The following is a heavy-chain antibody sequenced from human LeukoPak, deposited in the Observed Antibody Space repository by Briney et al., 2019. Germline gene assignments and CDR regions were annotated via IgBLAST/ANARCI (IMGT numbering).Heavy chain of an antibody. J-gene: IGHJ4*02. CDR3: ARAYYDSSGYYFGPAFDY. D-gene: IGHD3-22*01. CDR1: GDTFSSYA. Sequence: ASVKVSCKASGDTFSSYAISWVRQAPGQGLEWMGGIIPIFGTANYAQKFQGRVTITADESTSTAYMELSSLRSEDTAVYYCARAYYDSSGYYFGPAFDYWGQGTLVTVSS. V-gene: IGHV1-69*13. CDR2: IIPIFGTA.